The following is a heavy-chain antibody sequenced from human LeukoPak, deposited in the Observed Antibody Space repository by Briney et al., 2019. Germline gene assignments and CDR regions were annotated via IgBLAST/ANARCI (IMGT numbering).Heavy chain of an antibody. D-gene: IGHD3-3*01. V-gene: IGHV1-2*02. J-gene: IGHJ4*02. CDR3: ARQSYYDFWSGHKYFDY. CDR2: INPNSGGT. CDR1: GYTFTVYY. Sequence: ASVTVSCKASGYTFTVYYMHWVRQAPGQGLEWMGWINPNSGGTNYAQKFQGRVTMTRDTSISTAYMELSRLRSDDTAVYYCARQSYYDFWSGHKYFDYWGQGTLVTVSS.